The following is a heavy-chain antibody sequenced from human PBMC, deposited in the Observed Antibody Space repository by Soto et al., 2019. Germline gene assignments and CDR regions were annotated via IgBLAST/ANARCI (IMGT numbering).Heavy chain of an antibody. CDR1: GYRFTGYY. CDR2: INPNSGGT. V-gene: IGHV1-2*04. Sequence: ASVKVSCKASGYRFTGYYVHWVRQAPGQGLEWMGWINPNSGGTNYAQRFQGLVSMTRDTSIGTAYMDLSSLRSDDTAVYYCGRAFRYGGSGYFFDYWGQGTPVTVPQ. CDR3: GRAFRYGGSGYFFDY. D-gene: IGHD3-22*01. J-gene: IGHJ4*02.